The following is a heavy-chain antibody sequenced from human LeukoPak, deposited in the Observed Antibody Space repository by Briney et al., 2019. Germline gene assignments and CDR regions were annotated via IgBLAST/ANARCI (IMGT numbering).Heavy chain of an antibody. V-gene: IGHV1-8*03. CDR2: MNPNSGNT. Sequence: GASVKVSCKASGYTFTSHDINWVRQATGQGLEWMGWMNPNSGNTGYAQKFQGRVTITRNTSISTAYMELSSLRSEDTAVYYCARGFYCSSTSCYYWFDPWGQGTLVTVSS. J-gene: IGHJ5*02. CDR1: GYTFTSHD. D-gene: IGHD2-2*01. CDR3: ARGFYCSSTSCYYWFDP.